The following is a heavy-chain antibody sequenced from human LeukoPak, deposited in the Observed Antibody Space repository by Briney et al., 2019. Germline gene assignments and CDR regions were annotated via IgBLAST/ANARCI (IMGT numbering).Heavy chain of an antibody. J-gene: IGHJ3*02. D-gene: IGHD2-8*01. V-gene: IGHV4-59*11. CDR1: GGSIGSHY. Sequence: SETLSLTCTVSGGSIGSHYWSWIRQPPGKGLEWIGYIYYSGSTNYNPSLKSRVTISVDTSKNQFSLKLSSVTAADTAVYYCARDSNDSNAFDIWGQGTMVTVSS. CDR3: ARDSNDSNAFDI. CDR2: IYYSGST.